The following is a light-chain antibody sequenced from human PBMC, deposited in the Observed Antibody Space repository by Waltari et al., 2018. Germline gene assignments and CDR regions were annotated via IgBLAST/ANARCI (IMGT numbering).Light chain of an antibody. CDR2: EVS. Sequence: QSALTQPASVSGSPGQSITISCTGTSSDVGGYNYVSWYQQHPGKAPKRMMYEVSNRPSGFSNRFSGSKSGNTASLTISGLQAEDEADYYCSSYTSSSTLDVVFGGGTKLTVL. J-gene: IGLJ2*01. CDR3: SSYTSSSTLDVV. V-gene: IGLV2-14*01. CDR1: SSDVGGYNY.